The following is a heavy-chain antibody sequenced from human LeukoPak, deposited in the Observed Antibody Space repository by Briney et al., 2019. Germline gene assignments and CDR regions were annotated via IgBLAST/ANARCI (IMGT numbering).Heavy chain of an antibody. CDR1: GFTFSSYE. V-gene: IGHV3-48*03. CDR2: ISSSGSTI. D-gene: IGHD3-16*01. Sequence: PGGSLRLSCAASGFTFSSYEMNWVRQASGKGLEWVSYISSSGSTIYYADSVKGRFTISRDNAKNSLYLQMNSLRAEDTAVYYCARAGDYDYVWGSPIVGYYYYMDVWGKGTTVTISS. CDR3: ARAGDYDYVWGSPIVGYYYYMDV. J-gene: IGHJ6*03.